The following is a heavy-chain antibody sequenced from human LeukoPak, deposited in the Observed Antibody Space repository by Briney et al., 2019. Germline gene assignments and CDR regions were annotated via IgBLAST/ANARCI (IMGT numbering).Heavy chain of an antibody. J-gene: IGHJ4*02. V-gene: IGHV1-18*01. D-gene: IGHD6-13*01. CDR2: ISAYNGNT. CDR1: GYTFTNYG. CDR3: ARDYKVAAAGTADFDY. Sequence: ASVKVPCKASGYTFTNYGINWVRQAPGQGLEWMGWISAYNGNTNYAQKLQGRVTMTTDTSTSTAYMELRSLRSDDTAVYYCARDYKVAAAGTADFDYWGQGTLVTVSS.